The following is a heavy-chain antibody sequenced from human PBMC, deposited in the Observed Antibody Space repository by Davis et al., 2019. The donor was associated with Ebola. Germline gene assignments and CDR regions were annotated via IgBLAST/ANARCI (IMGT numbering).Heavy chain of an antibody. Sequence: PGGSLRLSCAASGFTFSSHDMSWVRHAPGKGLVWVSRINSDGSSTSYADSVKGRFTISRDNAKNTLYLQMNSLRAEDTAVYYCASTGPFLYYYYGMDVWGQGTTVTVSS. V-gene: IGHV3-74*01. CDR1: GFTFSSHD. CDR2: INSDGSST. CDR3: ASTGPFLYYYYGMDV. D-gene: IGHD1-14*01. J-gene: IGHJ6*02.